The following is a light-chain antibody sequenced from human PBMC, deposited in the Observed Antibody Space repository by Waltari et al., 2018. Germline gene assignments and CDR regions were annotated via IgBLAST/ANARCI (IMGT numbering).Light chain of an antibody. Sequence: EIVLTQPPATLSLSPGERATLSCRASQSVSSYLAWYQLKPGQAPRLLIYGASNRATGIPARFSGSASGTDFTLTINSLEPEDFAVYYCLQSSNWYTFGQGTKLEIK. CDR2: GAS. CDR1: QSVSSY. CDR3: LQSSNWYT. J-gene: IGKJ2*01. V-gene: IGKV3-11*01.